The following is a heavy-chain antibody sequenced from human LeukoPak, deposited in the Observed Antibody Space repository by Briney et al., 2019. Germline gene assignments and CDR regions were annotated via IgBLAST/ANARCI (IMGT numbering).Heavy chain of an antibody. V-gene: IGHV4-61*02. CDR1: GGSISSGSYY. J-gene: IGHJ2*01. D-gene: IGHD4-17*01. Sequence: PSQTLSLTXTVSGGSISSGSYYWSRIRQPAGKGLEWIGRIYTSGSTNYNPSLKSRVTISVDTSKNQFSLKLSSVTAADTAVYYCARLVGTVTTGWYFDLWGRGTLVTVSS. CDR3: ARLVGTVTTGWYFDL. CDR2: IYTSGST.